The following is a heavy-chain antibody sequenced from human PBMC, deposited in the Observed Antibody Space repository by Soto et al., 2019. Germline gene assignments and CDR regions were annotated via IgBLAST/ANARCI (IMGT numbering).Heavy chain of an antibody. CDR2: IYYTGKT. D-gene: IGHD2-2*01. Sequence: SETLSLTCSVSGDYIHVGGYYWTWIRQRPGKGLEWMGYIYYTGKTYYNPSLESRLTMSVDRSKNQFSLRLTSVTAADTAVYFCGRDLTSNANCIDPWGQGTLVTVSS. J-gene: IGHJ5*02. V-gene: IGHV4-30-4*01. CDR3: GRDLTSNANCIDP. CDR1: GDYIHVGGYY.